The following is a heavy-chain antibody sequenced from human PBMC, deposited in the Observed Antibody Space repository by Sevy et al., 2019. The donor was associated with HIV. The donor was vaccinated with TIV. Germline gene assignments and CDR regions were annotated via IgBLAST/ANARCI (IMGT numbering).Heavy chain of an antibody. Sequence: SETLPLTCNVSGGSISSSNYYWGWIRQPPGKGLEWIGSMYYSGATFYNPSLKNRVTISGDRSKNQYFLKLTSVTAADTAVYYCAREGPGYTYGRPEFDYWGQGTLVTVSS. CDR2: MYYSGAT. CDR3: AREGPGYTYGRPEFDY. V-gene: IGHV4-39*02. CDR1: GGSISSSNYY. J-gene: IGHJ4*02. D-gene: IGHD5-18*01.